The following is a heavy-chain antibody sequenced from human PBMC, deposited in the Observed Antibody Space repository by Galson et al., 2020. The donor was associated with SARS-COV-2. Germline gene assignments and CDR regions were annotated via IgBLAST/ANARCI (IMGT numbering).Heavy chain of an antibody. CDR3: ARDLPAAAAQ. V-gene: IGHV3-53*01. Sequence: GESLKISCAASGFTVSSNYMSWVRQAPGKGLEWVSVIYSGGSTYYADSVKGRFTISRDNSKNTLYLQMNSLRAEDTAVYYCARDLPAAAAQWGQGTLVTVSS. CDR1: GFTVSSNY. J-gene: IGHJ4*02. D-gene: IGHD6-13*01. CDR2: IYSGGST.